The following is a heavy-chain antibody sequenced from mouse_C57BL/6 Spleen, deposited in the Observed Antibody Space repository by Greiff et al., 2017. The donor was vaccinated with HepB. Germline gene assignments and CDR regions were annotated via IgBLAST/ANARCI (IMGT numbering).Heavy chain of an antibody. CDR1: GFSLTSYG. D-gene: IGHD2-1*01. CDR2: IWSGGST. Sequence: VMLVESGPGLVQPSQSLSITCTVSGFSLTSYGVHWVRQSPGKGLEWLGVIWSGGSTDYNAAFISRLSISKDNSKSQVFFKMNSLQADDTAIYYCARNMGIYYGNYGYFDVWGTGTTVTVSS. V-gene: IGHV2-2*01. CDR3: ARNMGIYYGNYGYFDV. J-gene: IGHJ1*03.